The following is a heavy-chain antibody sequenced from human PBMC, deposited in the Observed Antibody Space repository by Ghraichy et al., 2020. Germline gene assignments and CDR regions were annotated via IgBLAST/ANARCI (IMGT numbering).Heavy chain of an antibody. Sequence: GSLNISCAASGFTFSSYAMSWVRQAPGKGLEWVSAISGSGDSTYYADSLKGRFTISRDNSKNTLYLQMNSLRAEDTAVYYCAKQRFYYDSSGYFGAHYFDSWGQGP. D-gene: IGHD3-22*01. J-gene: IGHJ4*02. CDR3: AKQRFYYDSSGYFGAHYFDS. CDR1: GFTFSSYA. V-gene: IGHV3-23*01. CDR2: ISGSGDST.